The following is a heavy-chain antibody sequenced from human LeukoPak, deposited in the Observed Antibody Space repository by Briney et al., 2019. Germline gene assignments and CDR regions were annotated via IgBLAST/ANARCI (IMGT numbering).Heavy chain of an antibody. J-gene: IGHJ6*02. CDR3: AKDLLPPVAAAAGSGYGMDV. D-gene: IGHD6-13*01. Sequence: GGSLRLSCAASGFTFSSYGMHWVRQAPGKGLEWVAVISYDGSNKYYADSVKGRFTISRDNSKNTLYLQMNSLRAEDTAVYYCAKDLLPPVAAAAGSGYGMDVWGQGTTVTVPS. CDR2: ISYDGSNK. CDR1: GFTFSSYG. V-gene: IGHV3-30*18.